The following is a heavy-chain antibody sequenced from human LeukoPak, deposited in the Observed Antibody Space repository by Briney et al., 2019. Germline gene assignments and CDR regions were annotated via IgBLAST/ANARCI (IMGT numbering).Heavy chain of an antibody. CDR2: IIPILGIA. D-gene: IGHD2-2*03. CDR3: VSGNGYCSSTSCYALGYYFDY. CDR1: GGTFSSYA. J-gene: IGHJ4*02. V-gene: IGHV1-69*04. Sequence: RASVKVSCKASGGTFSSYAISWVRQAPGQGLEWMGRIIPILGIANYAQKFQGRVTITADKSTSTAYMELSSLRSEDTAVYYCVSGNGYCSSTSCYALGYYFDYWGQGTLVTVSS.